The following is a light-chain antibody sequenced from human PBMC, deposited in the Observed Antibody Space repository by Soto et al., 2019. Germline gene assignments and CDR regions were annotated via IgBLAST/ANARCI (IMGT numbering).Light chain of an antibody. V-gene: IGLV1-47*01. CDR1: SSNIGSYY. Sequence: QTVVTQPPSASGTPGQRVTISCFGSSSNIGSYYVYWYQQLPGTAPKLLIYRNSQRPSGVPDRFSASKSGTSASLAISGLRSEDEADYYCAAWDDSLSVLFGGGTQLTVL. CDR3: AAWDDSLSVL. J-gene: IGLJ2*01. CDR2: RNS.